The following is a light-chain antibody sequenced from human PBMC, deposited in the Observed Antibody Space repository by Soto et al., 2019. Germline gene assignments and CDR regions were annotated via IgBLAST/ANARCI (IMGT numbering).Light chain of an antibody. J-gene: IGKJ1*01. CDR2: AAS. V-gene: IGKV1-39*01. CDR3: QQSYSAPLT. CDR1: QGISTY. Sequence: DIQFTQSPSFLSASVGDRVTITCRASQGISTYLAWYQQKPGKAPNLLIFAASNLQSGVPSRFSGSGSGTDFTLTISSLQREDFATYHCQQSYSAPLTFGQGTKVDIK.